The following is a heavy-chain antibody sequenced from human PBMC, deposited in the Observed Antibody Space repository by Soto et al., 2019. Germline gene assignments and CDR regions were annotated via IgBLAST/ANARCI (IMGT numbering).Heavy chain of an antibody. CDR3: ARSRSGAVADSFDF. Sequence: QVQVVESGGGVVQPGRSLRLSCAASGFTFSRYAIHWVRQAPGKGLEWVAVISKDGSNKYYVDSVKGRFTISRENSRNTLYLQMNSLRDEDAAVYYCARSRSGAVADSFDFWGQGTLVTVSS. D-gene: IGHD3-10*01. V-gene: IGHV3-30*04. CDR2: ISKDGSNK. J-gene: IGHJ4*02. CDR1: GFTFSRYA.